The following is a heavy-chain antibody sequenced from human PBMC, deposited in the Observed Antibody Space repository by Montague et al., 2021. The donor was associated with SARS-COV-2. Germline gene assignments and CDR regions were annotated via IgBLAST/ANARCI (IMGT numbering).Heavy chain of an antibody. V-gene: IGHV4-39*01. J-gene: IGHJ3*02. CDR1: GGSITRNYY. CDR3: ARPLVRGVPKAFDI. D-gene: IGHD3-10*01. Sequence: SETLSLTCTVSGGSITRNYYWGWIRQPPGKGLEWVGNIYYSGTTFINPSLESRVTISVDASKNQFSLNLTSVTAADTAVYYCARPLVRGVPKAFDIWGHGALVIVSS. CDR2: IYYSGTT.